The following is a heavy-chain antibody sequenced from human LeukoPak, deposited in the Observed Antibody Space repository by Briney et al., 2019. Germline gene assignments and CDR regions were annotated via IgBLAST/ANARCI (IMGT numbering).Heavy chain of an antibody. Sequence: GGSLRLSCAASGFTFSNFAMTWVRQAPGKGLEWVSSIVGSSSTYYADSLKGRFTISRDNAKNSLYLQMNSLRAEDTAVYYCAKDRVAAAGIGEFDYWGQGTLVTVSS. V-gene: IGHV3-21*01. J-gene: IGHJ4*02. D-gene: IGHD6-13*01. CDR1: GFTFSNFA. CDR2: IVGSSST. CDR3: AKDRVAAAGIGEFDY.